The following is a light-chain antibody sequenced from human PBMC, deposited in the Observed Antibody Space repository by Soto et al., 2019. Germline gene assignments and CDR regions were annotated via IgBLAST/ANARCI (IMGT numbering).Light chain of an antibody. CDR3: QQRSNWPIT. V-gene: IGKV3-11*01. CDR2: DAS. J-gene: IGKJ5*01. Sequence: TQSPGTRSGSPGDSAPLSCRASQSVSSYLAWYQQKPGQAPRLLIYDASNRATGIPARFSGSGSGTDFTLTISSLEPEDFAVYYCQQRSNWPITFGQGTRLEIK. CDR1: QSVSSY.